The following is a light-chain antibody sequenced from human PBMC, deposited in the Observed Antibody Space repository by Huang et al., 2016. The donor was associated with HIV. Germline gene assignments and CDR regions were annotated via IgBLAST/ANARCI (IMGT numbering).Light chain of an antibody. CDR1: QTLSTG. V-gene: IGKV1-5*03. Sequence: DIQMTQSPSTLSASVGDTVTITVRASQTLSTGLAWYQQKPGKAPKLLIYAASSLESGVQSRFSGSGSGTEFTLTISSLQPDDSATDYCQQYNNYVTFGQGTKVEI. J-gene: IGKJ1*01. CDR2: AAS. CDR3: QQYNNYVT.